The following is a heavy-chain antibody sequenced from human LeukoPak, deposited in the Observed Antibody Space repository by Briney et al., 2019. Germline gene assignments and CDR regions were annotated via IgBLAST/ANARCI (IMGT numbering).Heavy chain of an antibody. D-gene: IGHD2-21*02. Sequence: GALRLSCAASGFTFSSYAMSWVRQAPGKGLEWVSSISGSFIGTFYADSVKGRFTISRDTSKNTLYLQMNSLRAEDTAVYYCAKDGVAYCGGDCRRQFYHYMDVWGKGTTVTVSS. V-gene: IGHV3-23*01. J-gene: IGHJ6*03. CDR1: GFTFSSYA. CDR2: ISGSFIGT. CDR3: AKDGVAYCGGDCRRQFYHYMDV.